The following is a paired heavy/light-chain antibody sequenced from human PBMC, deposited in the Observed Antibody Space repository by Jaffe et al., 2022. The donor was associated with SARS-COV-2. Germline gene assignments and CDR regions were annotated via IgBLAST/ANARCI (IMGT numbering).Light chain of an antibody. CDR1: QSIGSSY. V-gene: IGKV3-20*01. J-gene: IGKJ1*01. CDR3: QQYGNSKWT. Sequence: EIVLTQSPGTLSLSPGERATLSCRTSQSIGSSYLAWYQQKPGQAPRLLIYGASSRASDTPDRFSGSGSGTDFALTISRLEPEDFAVYYCQQYGNSKWTFGQGTKVEIK. CDR2: GAS.
Heavy chain of an antibody. CDR1: DESLSGYY. V-gene: IGHV4-34*02. CDR2: INHSGNT. Sequence: QVQLQQWGAGLLKPSETLSLTCAVYDESLSGYYWNWIRQPPGKGLEWIGEINHSGNTNYDPSLKSRVTISVDTSKSHFSLKLSSVTAADTAVYFCARSLRQWRKYYFDYWGQGILVTVSS. D-gene: IGHD6-19*01. CDR3: ARSLRQWRKYYFDY. J-gene: IGHJ4*02.